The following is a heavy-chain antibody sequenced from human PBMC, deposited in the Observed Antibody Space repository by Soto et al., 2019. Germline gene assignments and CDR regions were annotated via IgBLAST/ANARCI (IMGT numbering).Heavy chain of an antibody. CDR3: ARVRSYSYGQGYGMDV. J-gene: IGHJ6*02. V-gene: IGHV3-21*01. D-gene: IGHD5-18*01. CDR1: GFTFSTYS. CDR2: ICSSSGYI. Sequence: EVQLVESGGGLVKPGGSLRLSCAASGFTFSTYSMNWVRQAPGKGLEWVSSICSSSGYIYYADSVKGRFTISRDDAKNSLSLQMNSLRAEDTAVYYCARVRSYSYGQGYGMDVWGQGTTVTVSS.